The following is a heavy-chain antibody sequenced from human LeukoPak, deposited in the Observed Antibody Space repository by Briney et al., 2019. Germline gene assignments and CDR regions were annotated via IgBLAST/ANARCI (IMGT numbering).Heavy chain of an antibody. Sequence: ASVKVSCKASGYTFTGYYMHWVRQAPGQGLEWMGWINPNSGGTNYAQKFQGRVTMTRDTSISTAYMELSRLRSDDTAVYYCARDRVGYYDILTGYPPYMDVWGKGTTVTISS. V-gene: IGHV1-2*02. CDR1: GYTFTGYY. CDR3: ARDRVGYYDILTGYPPYMDV. D-gene: IGHD3-9*01. CDR2: INPNSGGT. J-gene: IGHJ6*03.